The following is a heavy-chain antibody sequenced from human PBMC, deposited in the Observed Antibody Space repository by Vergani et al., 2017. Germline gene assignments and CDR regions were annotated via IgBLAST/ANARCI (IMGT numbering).Heavy chain of an antibody. V-gene: IGHV3-7*01. Sequence: EVLLVESGGGLVQPGGSLRLSCAASGFTFSAYWMNWVRQAPGKGLEWVANIKQDGSEKYYVDSVKGRFTISRDNANNLVYLQMSSVRADDTAVYYCASSILSSTSCFDWGQGTLVTVSS. D-gene: IGHD2-2*01. J-gene: IGHJ4*02. CDR1: GFTFSAYW. CDR2: IKQDGSEK. CDR3: ASSILSSTSCFD.